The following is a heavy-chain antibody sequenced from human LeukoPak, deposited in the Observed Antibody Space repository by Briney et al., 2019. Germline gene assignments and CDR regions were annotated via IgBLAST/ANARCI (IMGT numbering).Heavy chain of an antibody. J-gene: IGHJ4*02. Sequence: PGGSLRLSCAASGVTFSSYAMSWVRHAPGKGLEWVSAISGSGGSTYYADSVKGRFTISRDNSKNTLYLQMNSLRAEDTAVYYCAKSLTGAGTALFDYWGQGTLVTVSS. CDR2: ISGSGGST. CDR3: AKSLTGAGTALFDY. D-gene: IGHD6-19*01. V-gene: IGHV3-23*01. CDR1: GVTFSSYA.